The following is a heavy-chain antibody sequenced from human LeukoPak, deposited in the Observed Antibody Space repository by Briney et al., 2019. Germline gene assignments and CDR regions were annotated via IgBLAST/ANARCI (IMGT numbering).Heavy chain of an antibody. CDR1: GFSLSTSGVG. V-gene: IGHV2-5*02. Sequence: SGPTLVKPTQTLTLTCTFSGFSLSTSGVGVGWIRQPPGKALEWLALIYWDDDKHYSPSLKSRLTITKDTSKNQVVLTMTNMEAVDTATYYCAHRLRVFSSVSATSDYFDYWGQGTLVTVSS. CDR3: AHRLRVFSSVSATSDYFDY. D-gene: IGHD3-10*01. J-gene: IGHJ4*02. CDR2: IYWDDDK.